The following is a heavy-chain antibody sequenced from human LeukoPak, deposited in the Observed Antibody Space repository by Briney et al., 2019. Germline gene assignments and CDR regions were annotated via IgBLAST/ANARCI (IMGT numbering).Heavy chain of an antibody. CDR3: ARDQPSGGSYGGAYFDY. V-gene: IGHV3-53*01. J-gene: IGHJ4*02. Sequence: PGGSLRLSCAASGFTVSSNYMSWVRQAPGKGLEWVSVVYSGGSTYYADSVKGRFTNSRDISKNTLFLQMNSLRAEDTAVYYCARDQPSGGSYGGAYFDYWGQGTLVTVSS. CDR2: VYSGGST. D-gene: IGHD1-26*01. CDR1: GFTVSSNY.